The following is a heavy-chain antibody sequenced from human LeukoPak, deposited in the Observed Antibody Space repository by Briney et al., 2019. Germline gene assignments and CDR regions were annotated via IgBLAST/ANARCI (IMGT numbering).Heavy chain of an antibody. CDR1: GLLFSSYW. V-gene: IGHV3-7*01. CDR3: ARGGGLTDY. CDR2: INYDGSEK. J-gene: IGHJ4*02. D-gene: IGHD3-16*01. Sequence: GGSLRLSCAASGLLFSSYWMSWVRQAPGKGLEWVANINYDGSEKHFVDSVRGRFTISRDNAKNSLYLQMNSLRVEDTAIYYCARGGGLTDYWGQGTLVTVSS.